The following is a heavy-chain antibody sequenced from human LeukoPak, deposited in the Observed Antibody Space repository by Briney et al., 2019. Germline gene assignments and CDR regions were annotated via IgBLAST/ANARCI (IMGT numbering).Heavy chain of an antibody. CDR1: GGSISSYY. CDR2: IYHSGST. J-gene: IGHJ5*02. Sequence: PSETLSLTCTVSGGSISSYYWSWIRQPPGKGLEWIGYIYHSGSTYYNPSLKSRVTISVDRSKNQFSLKLSSVTAADTAVYYCARRIAAHWFDPWGQGTLVTVSS. CDR3: ARRIAAHWFDP. V-gene: IGHV4-59*12. D-gene: IGHD6-6*01.